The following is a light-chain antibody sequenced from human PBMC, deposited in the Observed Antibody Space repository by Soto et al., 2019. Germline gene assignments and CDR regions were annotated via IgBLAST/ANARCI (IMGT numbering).Light chain of an antibody. Sequence: IVLTQSPGTLSLSPGERATLSRRASQSLSDNYLAWYQQKSDQAPRLLIYSTSSRAPGIPDRFSGSGSGTDFTLTISRLEPEDFAVYHCEQYGSLPWTFGQGTKLEI. CDR2: STS. CDR3: EQYGSLPWT. J-gene: IGKJ1*01. V-gene: IGKV3-20*01. CDR1: QSLSDNY.